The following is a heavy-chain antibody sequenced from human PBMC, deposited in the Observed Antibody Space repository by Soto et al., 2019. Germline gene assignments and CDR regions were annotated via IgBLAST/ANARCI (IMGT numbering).Heavy chain of an antibody. Sequence: PGGSLRLSCAASGITVSTYAMHWFRQAPGKGLEWVAVMSYDGENKYHADSVKGRFIISRDNAQNSLFLQMNTLRPEDTAMYYCARVAYWGPGTQVTVSS. J-gene: IGHJ4*02. CDR3: ARVAY. CDR2: MSYDGENK. CDR1: GITVSTYA. V-gene: IGHV3-30*04.